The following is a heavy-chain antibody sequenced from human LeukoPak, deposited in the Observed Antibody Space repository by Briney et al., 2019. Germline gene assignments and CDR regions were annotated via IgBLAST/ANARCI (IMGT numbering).Heavy chain of an antibody. CDR2: IIPIFGTA. CDR3: ARDPNQIAAARNRVWFDP. CDR1: GGTFSSYA. Sequence: SVKVSCKDSGGTFSSYAISWVRQAPGQGLEWMGRIIPIFGTANYAQKFQGRVTITTDESTSTAYMELSSLRSEDTAVYYCARDPNQIAAARNRVWFDPWGQGTLVTVSS. D-gene: IGHD6-13*01. J-gene: IGHJ5*02. V-gene: IGHV1-69*05.